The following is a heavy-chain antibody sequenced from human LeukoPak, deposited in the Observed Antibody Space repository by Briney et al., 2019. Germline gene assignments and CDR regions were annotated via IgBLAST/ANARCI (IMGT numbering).Heavy chain of an antibody. CDR3: ARESEGGYYPFDY. CDR2: IYYSGST. D-gene: IGHD3-22*01. CDR1: GGSISSYY. V-gene: IGHV4-59*12. J-gene: IGHJ4*02. Sequence: KPSETLSLTCTVSGGSISSYYWSWIRQPPGKGLEWIGYIYYSGSTNYNPSLKSRVTISVDTSKNQFSLKLSSVTAADTAVYYCARESEGGYYPFDYWGQGTLVTVSS.